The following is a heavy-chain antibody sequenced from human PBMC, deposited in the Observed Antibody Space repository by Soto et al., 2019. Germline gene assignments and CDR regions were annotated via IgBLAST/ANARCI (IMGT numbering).Heavy chain of an antibody. D-gene: IGHD4-17*01. CDR3: ARASGDPNYYYYYMDV. CDR2: INWNGGST. J-gene: IGHJ6*03. Sequence: GESLKISCAASGFTFDDYGMSWVRQAPGKGLEWVSGINWNGGSTGYADSVKGRFTISRDNAKNSLYLQMNSLRAEDTALYHCARASGDPNYYYYYMDVWGKGTTVTVSS. CDR1: GFTFDDYG. V-gene: IGHV3-20*01.